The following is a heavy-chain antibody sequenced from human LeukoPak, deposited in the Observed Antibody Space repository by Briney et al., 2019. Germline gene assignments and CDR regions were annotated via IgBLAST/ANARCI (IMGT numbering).Heavy chain of an antibody. CDR1: GGSASIGRYQ. D-gene: IGHD6-6*01. CDR3: ARRKADRPRNYYIDY. V-gene: IGHV4-61*01. J-gene: IGHJ4*02. CDR2: IQCNVPP. Sequence: PSETLSLTCTVSGGSASIGRYQWSRVRQPPGPGLEWIGDIQCNVPPAYNPSLQNRVIILRDESRNQFSLRLSSVTAADTAVYFCARRKADRPRNYYIDYWGQGILVTVSS.